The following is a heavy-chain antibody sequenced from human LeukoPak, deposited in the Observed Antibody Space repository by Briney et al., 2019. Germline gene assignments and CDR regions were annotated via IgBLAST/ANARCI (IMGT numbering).Heavy chain of an antibody. CDR3: ARASWVSSTDAVR. Sequence: GGPLTLPCAPWGLSYSSFAMICVREGRAGGRVGVSSIRGNGETFYADSVKGRFTLSSDSSRNTVYFQLNNLRVEDTAIYYCARASWVSSTDAVRWGQGTLVTVSS. CDR1: GLSYSSFA. V-gene: IGHV3-23*01. J-gene: IGHJ4*02. CDR2: IRGNGET. D-gene: IGHD3-16*01.